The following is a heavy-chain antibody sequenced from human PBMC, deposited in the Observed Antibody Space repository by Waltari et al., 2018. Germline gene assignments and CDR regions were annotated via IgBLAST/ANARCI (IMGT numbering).Heavy chain of an antibody. CDR3: AKEGDYTDYYYYYMDV. D-gene: IGHD4-17*01. J-gene: IGHJ6*03. CDR2: IYSGGSST. Sequence: EVQLLESGGGLVQPGGSLRLSCAASGFTFSSYAMSWVRQAPGKGLEWVSVIYSGGSSTYYADSVKGRFTISRDNSKNTLYLQMNSLRAEDTAVYYCAKEGDYTDYYYYYMDVWGKGTTVTVSS. CDR1: GFTFSSYA. V-gene: IGHV3-23*03.